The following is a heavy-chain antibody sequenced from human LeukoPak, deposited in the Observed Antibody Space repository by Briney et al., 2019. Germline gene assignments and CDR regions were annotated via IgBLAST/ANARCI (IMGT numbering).Heavy chain of an antibody. V-gene: IGHV1-2*06. CDR1: GYIYTVYH. CDR3: ARDRDNNFGDY. CDR2: INPNSGGT. Sequence: GASVKVSCKASGYIYTVYHVHWVRQAPGQGLEWMGRINPNSGGTNYAQKFQGRVTMTRDTSISTAYMELSRLRSDDTAVYYCARDRDNNFGDYWGQGTLVTVSS. J-gene: IGHJ4*02. D-gene: IGHD1-20*01.